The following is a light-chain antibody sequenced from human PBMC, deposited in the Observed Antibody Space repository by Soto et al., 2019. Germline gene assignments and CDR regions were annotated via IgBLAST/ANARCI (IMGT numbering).Light chain of an antibody. J-gene: IGLJ1*01. CDR1: SSDVGGYNY. Sequence: QSALTQPPSASGSPGQSLTISCTGTSSDVGGYNYVSWYQQRPGKAPKLVIYEVTKRPSGVPDRFSGSKSGSTASLTVSGLQADDEADYYCASYAGTKLFVFGSGTKLTVL. CDR3: ASYAGTKLFV. V-gene: IGLV2-8*01. CDR2: EVT.